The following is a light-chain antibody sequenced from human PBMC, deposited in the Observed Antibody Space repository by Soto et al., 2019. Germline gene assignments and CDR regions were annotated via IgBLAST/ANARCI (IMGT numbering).Light chain of an antibody. CDR1: QSISSSY. V-gene: IGKV3-15*01. Sequence: EIVLTQSPGTLSLSPGKRATLSCRASQSISSSYLAWYQQKPGQAPSLLIYGASTRATGIPARFSGSGSGTEFTLTISSLQSEDFAVYFCHQYNNWPQTFGQGTRLEIK. CDR2: GAS. J-gene: IGKJ5*01. CDR3: HQYNNWPQT.